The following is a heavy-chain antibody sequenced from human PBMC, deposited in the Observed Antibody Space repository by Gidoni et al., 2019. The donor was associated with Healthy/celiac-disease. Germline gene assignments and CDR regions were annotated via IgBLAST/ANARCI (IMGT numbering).Heavy chain of an antibody. CDR3: ARDAWGLSFDY. Sequence: QVQLQQWGAGLLKPSETLSITCAVYGGSFSGYYWSWIRQPPGKGLEWIGEINHSGSTNYNPPLKSRVTISVDTSKNQFSLKLSSVTAADTAVYYCARDAWGLSFDYWGQGTLVTVSS. J-gene: IGHJ4*02. CDR2: INHSGST. D-gene: IGHD3-16*01. V-gene: IGHV4-34*01. CDR1: GGSFSGYY.